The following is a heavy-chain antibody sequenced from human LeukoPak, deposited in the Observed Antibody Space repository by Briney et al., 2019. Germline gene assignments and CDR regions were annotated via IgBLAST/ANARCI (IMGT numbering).Heavy chain of an antibody. Sequence: TSETLSLTCTVSGGSISSYYWSWIRQPPGKGLEWIGYIYYSGSTNYNPSLKSRVTISVDTSKNQFSLKLSSVTAADTAVYYCARSSGLCLNYWGQGTLVTVSS. D-gene: IGHD2-2*01. CDR1: GGSISSYY. CDR3: ARSSGLCLNY. J-gene: IGHJ4*02. CDR2: IYYSGST. V-gene: IGHV4-59*12.